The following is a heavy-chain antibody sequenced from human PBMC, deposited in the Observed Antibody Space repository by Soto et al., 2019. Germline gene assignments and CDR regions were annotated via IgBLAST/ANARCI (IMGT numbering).Heavy chain of an antibody. CDR3: AALSYYYDSSGNLDY. D-gene: IGHD3-22*01. J-gene: IGHJ4*02. Sequence: GASVKVSCKASGFTFTSSAVQWVRQARGQRLEWIGWIVVGSGNTNYAQKFQERVTITRDMSTSTAYMELSSLRSEDTAVYYCAALSYYYDSSGNLDYWGQGTLVTV. CDR2: IVVGSGNT. CDR1: GFTFTSSA. V-gene: IGHV1-58*01.